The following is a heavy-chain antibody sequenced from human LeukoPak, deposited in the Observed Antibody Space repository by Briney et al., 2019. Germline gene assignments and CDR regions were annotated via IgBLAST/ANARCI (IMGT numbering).Heavy chain of an antibody. CDR1: GFTFSSYA. J-gene: IGHJ4*02. D-gene: IGHD2-15*01. V-gene: IGHV3-30*18. CDR2: ISYDGSNK. Sequence: GGSLRLSCAASGFTFSSYAMGWVRQAPGKGLEWVAVISYDGSNKYYADSVKGRFTISRDNSKNTLYLQMNSLRAEDTAVYYCAKVDEVVVVAATLLDYWGQGTLVTVSS. CDR3: AKVDEVVVVAATLLDY.